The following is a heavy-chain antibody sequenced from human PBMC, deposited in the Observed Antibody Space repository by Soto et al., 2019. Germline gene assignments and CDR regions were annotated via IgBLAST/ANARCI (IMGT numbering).Heavy chain of an antibody. Sequence: GGSLRLSCAASGFTFSDHYMSWIRQAPRKGLEWVSYISSGGSAIYYADSVKGRFTISRDNAKNSLYLQMNSLRAADTAVYYCARVKECSSTSCYARDAFDIWGQGTMVTVSS. CDR3: ARVKECSSTSCYARDAFDI. CDR1: GFTFSDHY. D-gene: IGHD2-2*01. J-gene: IGHJ3*02. V-gene: IGHV3-11*01. CDR2: ISSGGSAI.